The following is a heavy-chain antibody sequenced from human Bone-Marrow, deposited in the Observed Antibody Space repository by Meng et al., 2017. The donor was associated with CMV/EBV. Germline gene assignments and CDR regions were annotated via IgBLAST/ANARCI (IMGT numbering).Heavy chain of an antibody. CDR3: ARLRGYQLPRSYYYYGMDV. CDR2: ISSSSSYI. V-gene: IGHV3-21*01. J-gene: IGHJ6*02. Sequence: GGSLRLSCAASGFTFSSYSMNWVRQAPGKGLEWVSSISSSSSYIYYADSVKGRFTISRDNAKNSLYLQMNSLRAEDTAVYYCARLRGYQLPRSYYYYGMDVWGQGTTVTVSS. D-gene: IGHD2-2*01. CDR1: GFTFSSYS.